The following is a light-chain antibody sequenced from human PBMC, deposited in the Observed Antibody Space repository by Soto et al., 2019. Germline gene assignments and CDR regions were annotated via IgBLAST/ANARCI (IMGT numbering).Light chain of an antibody. CDR1: SSDVGGYNY. V-gene: IGLV2-8*01. CDR2: EVT. J-gene: IGLJ2*01. Sequence: QSVLTQPPSASGSPGQSVTISCTGTSSDVGGYNYVSWYQQHPGKAPKLVIYEVTKRPSGVPDRFSGSKSGNTASLTVSGLQAEHEADYYCSSYAGSNNFVAFGGGTKLTVL. CDR3: SSYAGSNNFVA.